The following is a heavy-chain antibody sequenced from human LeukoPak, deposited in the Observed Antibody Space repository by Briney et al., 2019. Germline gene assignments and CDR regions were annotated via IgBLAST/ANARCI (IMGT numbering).Heavy chain of an antibody. CDR3: ARDRNGDGLAHLDY. D-gene: IGHD5-24*01. J-gene: IGHJ4*02. Sequence: ASVKVSCKASGFSFSSYAIHWVRQAPGQGLEWMGWIIPGGVTNYAQKFQGRVAITWDTSITTAYMDLSRLTSDDTAVYYCARDRNGDGLAHLDYWGQGALVTVSP. V-gene: IGHV1-2*02. CDR2: IIPGGVT. CDR1: GFSFSSYA.